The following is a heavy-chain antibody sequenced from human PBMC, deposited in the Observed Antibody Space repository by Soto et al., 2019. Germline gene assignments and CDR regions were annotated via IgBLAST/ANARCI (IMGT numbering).Heavy chain of an antibody. CDR1: GGTFSSYA. D-gene: IGHD3-10*01. CDR3: GRVVFTMVRGVIILFPLYGMDV. V-gene: IGHV1-69*13. J-gene: IGHJ6*02. CDR2: IIPIFGTA. Sequence: SVKVSCKASGGTFSSYAISWVRQAPGQGLEWMGGIIPIFGTANYAQKFQGRVTITADESTSTAYMELSSLRSEDTAVYYCGRVVFTMVRGVIILFPLYGMDVWGQGTTVTVSS.